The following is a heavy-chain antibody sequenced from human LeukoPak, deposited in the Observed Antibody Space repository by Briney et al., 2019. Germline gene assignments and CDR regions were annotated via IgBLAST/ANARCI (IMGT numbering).Heavy chain of an antibody. CDR3: ATRRSGSHPYY. CDR2: IFYSGST. CDR1: GASVSSSSSY. J-gene: IGHJ4*02. Sequence: PSETLSLTCTVSGASVSSSSSYWEWIRQPPGKGLEWVGSIFYSGSTHYNPSLKRRVTLSVDTSKNQFSLRLSSVTATDTPVYYCATRRSGSHPYYWGQGTLVTVSS. V-gene: IGHV4-39*01. D-gene: IGHD6-19*01.